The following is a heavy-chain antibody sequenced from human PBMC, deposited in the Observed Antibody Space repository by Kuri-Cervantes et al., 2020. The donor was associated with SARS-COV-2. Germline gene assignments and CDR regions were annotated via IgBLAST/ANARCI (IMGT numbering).Heavy chain of an antibody. J-gene: IGHJ4*02. Sequence: SETLSLTCAVYGGSFSGYYWSWIRQPPGKGLEWIGEINHSGSTNYNPSLKSRVTISVDTSKNQFSLKLSSVTAEDTAVYYCARNPQLSPWLIYFDYWGQGTLVTVSS. CDR1: GGSFSGYY. CDR3: ARNPQLSPWLIYFDY. D-gene: IGHD5-18*01. CDR2: INHSGST. V-gene: IGHV4-34*01.